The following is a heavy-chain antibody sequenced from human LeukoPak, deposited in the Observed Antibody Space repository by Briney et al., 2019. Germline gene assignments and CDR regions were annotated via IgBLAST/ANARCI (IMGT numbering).Heavy chain of an antibody. D-gene: IGHD3-22*01. CDR3: ARGYYDSSGYYYQAY. Sequence: VASVKVSCKASGYTFTGYYMHWVRQAPGQGLEWMGWINPNSGGTNYAQKFQGRVTMTRDTSISTAYMELSRLRSDDTAVYYCARGYYDSSGYYYQAYWGQGTLVTVSS. CDR1: GYTFTGYY. V-gene: IGHV1-2*02. CDR2: INPNSGGT. J-gene: IGHJ4*02.